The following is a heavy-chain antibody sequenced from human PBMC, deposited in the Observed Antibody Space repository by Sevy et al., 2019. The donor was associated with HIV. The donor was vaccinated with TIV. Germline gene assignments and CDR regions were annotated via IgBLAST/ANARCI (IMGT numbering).Heavy chain of an antibody. CDR1: RFTFSSSA. D-gene: IGHD3-22*01. J-gene: IGHJ4*02. CDR2: ISYDGTDK. V-gene: IGHV3-30-3*01. Sequence: GGSLRLSCAASRFTFSSSAMHWVRQAPGKGLDWVAFISYDGTDKYYADSVKGRFTISRDNARNSLYLQMESLRAEDTAVYYCARAQQVTMLVVIGGLYFDFWGQGTLVTVSS. CDR3: ARAQQVTMLVVIGGLYFDF.